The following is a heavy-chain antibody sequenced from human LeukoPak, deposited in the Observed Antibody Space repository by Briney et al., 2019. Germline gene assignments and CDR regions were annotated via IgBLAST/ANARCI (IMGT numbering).Heavy chain of an antibody. J-gene: IGHJ4*02. D-gene: IGHD1-26*01. Sequence: SQTLSLTCAISGDSVFSSTAAWNWIRHSPSRGLEWLGRTYYRSNWINEYAISVRGRIAINPDTSKNQFSLQLNSVTPEDTAVYFCARDDVGRRYDYWGQGIRVTVSS. CDR3: ARDDVGRRYDY. V-gene: IGHV6-1*01. CDR1: GDSVFSSTAA. CDR2: TYYRSNWIN.